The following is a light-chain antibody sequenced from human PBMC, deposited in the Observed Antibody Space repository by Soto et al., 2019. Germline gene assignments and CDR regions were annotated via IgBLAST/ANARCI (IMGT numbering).Light chain of an antibody. CDR1: QSVSSSY. CDR3: QHYGSLVLT. CDR2: GAS. V-gene: IGKV3-20*01. J-gene: IGKJ4*01. Sequence: EIVLTQSPGTLSLSPGERATLSCRASQSVSSSYLAWYQQKPGQAHRLLIYGASSRSTGIPDRFSGSGSGTDFTLTSSRLEPEDFAVYYCQHYGSLVLTFGGGTKVEIK.